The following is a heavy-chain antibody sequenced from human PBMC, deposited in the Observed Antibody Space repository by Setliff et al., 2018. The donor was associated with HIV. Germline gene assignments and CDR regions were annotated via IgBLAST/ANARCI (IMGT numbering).Heavy chain of an antibody. CDR3: ARVRYCSGGSCYGGEYWFDP. J-gene: IGHJ5*02. CDR1: GYTFTGYY. D-gene: IGHD2-15*01. CDR2: IHPSGGST. Sequence: GASVKVSCKASGYTFTGYYMHWVRQAPGQGLEWMGVIHPSGGSTSYAQSFQDRVTMTRDTSTSTVYMELSSLRSEDTAVYYCARVRYCSGGSCYGGEYWFDPWGQGTPVTVSS. V-gene: IGHV1-46*01.